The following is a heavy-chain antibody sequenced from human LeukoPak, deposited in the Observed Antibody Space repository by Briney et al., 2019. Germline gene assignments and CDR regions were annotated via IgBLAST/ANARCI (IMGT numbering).Heavy chain of an antibody. V-gene: IGHV1-18*01. CDR2: ISAYSGNT. Sequence: ASVKVSCKASGYTFTSYGIIWVRQAPGQGLEWMGLISAYSGNTNFAQKLQGRVTMTTDTSTSTAYMELKSLRSDDTAVYFCARGADTGSYGSLVYFDYWGQGTLVTVSS. CDR3: ARGADTGSYGSLVYFDY. CDR1: GYTFTSYG. J-gene: IGHJ4*02. D-gene: IGHD3-16*01.